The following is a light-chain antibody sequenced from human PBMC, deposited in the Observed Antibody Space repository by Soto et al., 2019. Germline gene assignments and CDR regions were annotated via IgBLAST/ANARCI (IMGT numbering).Light chain of an antibody. J-gene: IGKJ1*01. V-gene: IGKV3-20*01. CDR2: GAS. CDR3: QQYGSSPLT. CDR1: QSVSSSY. Sequence: EIVLTQSPGTLSLSPGERATLSCRASQSVSSSYLAWYQQKPDQAPRLLIYGASSRATGIPDRFSGSGSGTDFTLTISRLEPEDFAVYYCQQYGSSPLTFGQGTKVDI.